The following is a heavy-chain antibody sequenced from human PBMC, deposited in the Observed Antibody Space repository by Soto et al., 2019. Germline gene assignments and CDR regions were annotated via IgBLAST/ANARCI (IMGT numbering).Heavy chain of an antibody. D-gene: IGHD4-17*01. V-gene: IGHV1-69*08. Sequence: QVQLVQSGAEVKKPGSSVKVSCKASGGTFSSYTISWVRQAPVQGLEWMGRIIPILGIANYAQKFQGRVTITADKSTSTAYMELSSLRSEDTAVYYCAREGDYGDYAYDYCGQGTLVTVSS. CDR1: GGTFSSYT. CDR3: AREGDYGDYAYDY. CDR2: IIPILGIA. J-gene: IGHJ4*02.